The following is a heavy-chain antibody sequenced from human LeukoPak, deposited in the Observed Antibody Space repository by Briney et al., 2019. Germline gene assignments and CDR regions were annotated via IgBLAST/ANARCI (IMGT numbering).Heavy chain of an antibody. CDR2: MYYSGST. J-gene: IGHJ6*04. CDR3: ARDGTTVSPAV. CDR1: GGFISGHY. V-gene: IGHV4-59*11. D-gene: IGHD4-17*01. Sequence: PSETLSLTCTVSGGFISGHYWTWIRQPPGKGLEWIANMYYSGSTYYNPSLKSRVTISIDTSKNQLSLKLSSVTAADTAVYYCARDGTTVSPAVWGKGTTVTVSS.